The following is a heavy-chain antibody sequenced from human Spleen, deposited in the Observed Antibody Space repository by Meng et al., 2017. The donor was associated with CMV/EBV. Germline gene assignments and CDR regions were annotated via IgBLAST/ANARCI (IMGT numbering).Heavy chain of an antibody. CDR2: IYGGGST. CDR3: ARSRGGFDP. V-gene: IGHV3-53*01. D-gene: IGHD3-10*01. Sequence: GESLRLSCAASGFTFSNYYMSWIRQVPGKGLEWVSVIYGGGSTNYADSVKGRFTISRDNSKNTLYLQMNSLRAEDTAVYYCARSRGGFDPWGQGALVTVSS. J-gene: IGHJ5*02. CDR1: GFTFSNYY.